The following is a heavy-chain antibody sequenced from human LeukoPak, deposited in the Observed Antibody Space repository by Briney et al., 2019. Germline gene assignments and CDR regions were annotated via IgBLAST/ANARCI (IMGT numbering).Heavy chain of an antibody. V-gene: IGHV3-69-1*01. Sequence: GGSLRLSCAASEFSFSDYSMNWVRQAPGQGLEWVSSISSSTWIFYADSVMGRFTISRDNAKNSLFLQMNSLRAEDTAVYYCVRGYIDNLGYSPRSSFDTWGQGTLVTVSS. CDR2: ISSSTWI. CDR1: EFSFSDYS. CDR3: VRGYIDNLGYSPRSSFDT. D-gene: IGHD3-22*01. J-gene: IGHJ4*02.